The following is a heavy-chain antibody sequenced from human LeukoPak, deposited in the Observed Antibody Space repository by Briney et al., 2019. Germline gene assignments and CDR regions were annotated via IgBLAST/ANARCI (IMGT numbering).Heavy chain of an antibody. CDR1: GYTFTSYA. V-gene: IGHV1-18*01. D-gene: IGHD1-26*01. Sequence: ASVKVSCKASGYTFTSYAIIWVRQTPGQGLEWMGCISANNGNTNYAQKLQGRDTMTTDTSTSTVYMEMRTLTSDDTAVYYCARQIVGATNWFDPWGQGTLVTVSS. CDR2: ISANNGNT. J-gene: IGHJ5*02. CDR3: ARQIVGATNWFDP.